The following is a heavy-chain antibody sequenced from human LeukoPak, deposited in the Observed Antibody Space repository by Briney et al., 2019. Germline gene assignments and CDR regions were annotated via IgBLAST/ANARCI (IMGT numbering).Heavy chain of an antibody. CDR1: GFTFSSYG. Sequence: GGSLRLSCAASGFTFSSYGMHWVRQAPGKGLEWVANIKQDGSEKYYVDSVKGRFTISRDNAKNSLYLQMNSLRAEDTAVYYCARDEDSSGWYDYWGQGTLVTVSS. V-gene: IGHV3-7*01. CDR3: ARDEDSSGWYDY. CDR2: IKQDGSEK. D-gene: IGHD6-19*01. J-gene: IGHJ4*02.